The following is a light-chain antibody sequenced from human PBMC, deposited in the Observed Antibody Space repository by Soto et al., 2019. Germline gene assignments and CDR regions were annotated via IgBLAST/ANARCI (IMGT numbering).Light chain of an antibody. Sequence: QLVLTQSPSASASLGASVKLTCTLSSGHSSYAIAWHQQQPEKGPRYLMKLNSDGSHSKGDGIPARFSGSSSWAERYLTISSLQSEDEADYSCQTWGTGIHVVFGGGTKLTVL. CDR1: SGHSSYA. V-gene: IGLV4-69*01. CDR3: QTWGTGIHVV. J-gene: IGLJ2*01. CDR2: LNSDGSH.